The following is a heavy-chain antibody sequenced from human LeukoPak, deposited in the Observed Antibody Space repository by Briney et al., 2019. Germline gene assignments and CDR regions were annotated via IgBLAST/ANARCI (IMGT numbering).Heavy chain of an antibody. V-gene: IGHV6-1*01. D-gene: IGHD2-2*01. CDR2: TYYRSTWYN. J-gene: IGHJ5*02. CDR1: GDSVSSNSVT. Sequence: SQTLSLTCAISGDSVSSNSVTWNGIRHSPSRGLEWLGRTYYRSTWYNDYAVSVRGRITVNPDTSKNQFSLHLNSVTPEDTAVYYCARRLTQYDCFDPWGQGILVTVSS. CDR3: ARRLTQYDCFDP.